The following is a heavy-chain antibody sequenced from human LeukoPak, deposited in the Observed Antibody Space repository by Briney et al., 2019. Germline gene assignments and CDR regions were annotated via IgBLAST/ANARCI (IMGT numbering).Heavy chain of an antibody. CDR1: GGSISSYY. V-gene: IGHV4-59*01. J-gene: IGHJ3*02. CDR2: IYYSGST. D-gene: IGHD3-3*01. CDR3: ASNRALYDFWSGYHDAFDI. Sequence: SETLSLTCTVSGGSISSYYWSWIRRPPGKGLEWIGYIYYSGSTNYNPSLKSRVTISVDTSKNQFSLKLSSVTAADTAVYYCASNRALYDFWSGYHDAFDIWGQGTMVTVSS.